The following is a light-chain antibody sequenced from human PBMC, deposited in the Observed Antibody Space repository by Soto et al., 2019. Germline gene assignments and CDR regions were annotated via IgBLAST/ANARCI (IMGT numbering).Light chain of an antibody. CDR3: SSYTSSSTYV. CDR2: EVS. V-gene: IGLV2-14*01. Sequence: QSVLTQPASVSGSPGQSITISCTGTSSDVGAYNYVSWYRQHPGKAPKLMIYEVSNRPSGVSNRFSGSKSGNTASLTISGLQAEDEADYHCSSYTSSSTYVFGTGTKLTVL. J-gene: IGLJ1*01. CDR1: SSDVGAYNY.